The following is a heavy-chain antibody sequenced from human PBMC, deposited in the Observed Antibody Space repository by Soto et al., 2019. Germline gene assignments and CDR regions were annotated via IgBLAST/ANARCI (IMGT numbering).Heavy chain of an antibody. D-gene: IGHD3-22*01. V-gene: IGHV3-33*01. CDR1: GFTFSSYG. CDR3: ARDDAYYYDSSGYYSHPGHQYFQH. CDR2: IWYDGSNK. J-gene: IGHJ1*01. Sequence: PGGSLRLSCAASGFTFSSYGMHWVRQAPGKGLEWVAVIWYDGSNKYYADSVKGRFTISRDNSKNTLYLQMNSLRAEDTAVYYCARDDAYYYDSSGYYSHPGHQYFQHWGQGTLVTVSS.